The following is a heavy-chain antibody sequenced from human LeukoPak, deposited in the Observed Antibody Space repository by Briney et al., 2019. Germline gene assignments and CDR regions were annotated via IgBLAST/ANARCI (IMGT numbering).Heavy chain of an antibody. V-gene: IGHV3-23*01. Sequence: PGGSLRLSCAASGFTFSNYAMSWVCQAPGKGLHWISGISGSGGSTHYADSMKGRFTISRDNSKNTLYLQMNSLRAEDTAVYYCAKWAGAWGNYYYGMDVWGQGTTVTVSS. D-gene: IGHD3-10*01. J-gene: IGHJ6*02. CDR1: GFTFSNYA. CDR2: ISGSGGST. CDR3: AKWAGAWGNYYYGMDV.